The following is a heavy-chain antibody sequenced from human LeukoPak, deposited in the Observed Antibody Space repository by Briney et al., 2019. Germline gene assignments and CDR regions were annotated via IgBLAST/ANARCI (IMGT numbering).Heavy chain of an antibody. CDR1: GYSFTSYC. V-gene: IGHV5-51*01. CDR2: IYPGDSDT. CDR3: ARFGKPPGLVKGGTNFDY. D-gene: IGHD3/OR15-3a*01. J-gene: IGHJ4*02. Sequence: GESLKISCKGSGYSFTSYCIGWVRQMPGKGLECMAIIYPGDSDTRYSPSFQGQVTISADKSIGTAYLQWSSLKASDTAMYYCARFGKPPGLVKGGTNFDYWGQGTLVTVSS.